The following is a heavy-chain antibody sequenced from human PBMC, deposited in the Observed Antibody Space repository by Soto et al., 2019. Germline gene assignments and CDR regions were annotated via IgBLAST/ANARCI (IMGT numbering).Heavy chain of an antibody. V-gene: IGHV1-69*06. CDR1: GGTFSSYA. CDR3: ARYSRRGYNFDY. J-gene: IGHJ4*02. Sequence: ASVKVSCKASGGTFSSYAISWVRQAPGQGLEWMGGIIPIFGTANYAQKFQGRVTISVDTSKNQFSLKLSSVTAADTAVYYCARYSRRGYNFDYWGQGTLVTVSS. CDR2: IIPIFGTA. D-gene: IGHD5-12*01.